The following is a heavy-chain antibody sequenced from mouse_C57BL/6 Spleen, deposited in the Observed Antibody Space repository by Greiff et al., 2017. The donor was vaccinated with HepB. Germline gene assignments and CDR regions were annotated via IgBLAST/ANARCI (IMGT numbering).Heavy chain of an antibody. V-gene: IGHV1-7*01. J-gene: IGHJ1*03. Sequence: QVQLKQSGAELAKPGASVKLSCKASGYTFTSYWMHWVKQRPGQGLEWIGYINPSSGYTKYNQKFKDKATLTADKSSSTAYMQLSSLTYEDSAVYYCARRDLIYDGYLWYCDVWGTGTTVTVSS. CDR3: ARRDLIYDGYLWYCDV. CDR1: GYTFTSYW. CDR2: INPSSGYT. D-gene: IGHD2-3*01.